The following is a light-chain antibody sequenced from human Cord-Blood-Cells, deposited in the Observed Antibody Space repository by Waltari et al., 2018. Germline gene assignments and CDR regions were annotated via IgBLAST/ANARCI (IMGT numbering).Light chain of an antibody. CDR2: WAS. V-gene: IGKV4-1*01. CDR3: QQYYSTPFT. CDR1: QSVLYSSNNKNY. J-gene: IGKJ3*01. Sequence: DIVMTQSPDSLALSLGERATIYCKSSQSVLYSSNNKNYLAWYQQKPGQPPKLLIYWASTREAGVPDRFSGSGSGTDFTLTISSLQAEDVAVYYCQQYYSTPFTFGPGTKVDIK.